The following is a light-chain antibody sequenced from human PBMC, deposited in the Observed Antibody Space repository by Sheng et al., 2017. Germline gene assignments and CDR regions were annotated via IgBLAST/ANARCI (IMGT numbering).Light chain of an antibody. Sequence: SYELTQPPSVSVSPGQTASITCSGDRLGDKYACWYQQKPGQSPVLVIFQDTRRPSGIPERFSASNSGNTATLTISGTQAMDEADYYCQAWDSSAENVVFGGGTKLTVV. CDR3: QAWDSSAENVV. CDR2: QDT. J-gene: IGLJ2*01. V-gene: IGLV3-1*01. CDR1: RLGDKY.